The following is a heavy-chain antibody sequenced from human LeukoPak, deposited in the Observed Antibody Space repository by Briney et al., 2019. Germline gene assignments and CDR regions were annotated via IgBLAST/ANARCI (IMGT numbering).Heavy chain of an antibody. CDR2: IYTSGST. CDR1: GGSISSGSYY. J-gene: IGHJ4*02. CDR3: ARARGGTVGY. D-gene: IGHD2-15*01. Sequence: SQTLSLTCTVSGGSISSGSYYWSWIRQPAGKGLEWIGRIYTSGSTNYNPSLKRRVTISVDTSKNQFSLKLSSVTAADTAVYYCARARGGTVGYWGQGTLVTVSS. V-gene: IGHV4-61*02.